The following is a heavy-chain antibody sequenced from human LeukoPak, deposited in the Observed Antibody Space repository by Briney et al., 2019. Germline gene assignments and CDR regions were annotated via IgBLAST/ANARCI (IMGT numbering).Heavy chain of an antibody. CDR2: IYYSGST. CDR1: GGSISSNTYY. J-gene: IGHJ4*02. Sequence: SETLSLTCTVSGGSISSNTYYWGWIRQPPGKGLEWIGSIYYSGSTYYNPSLKSRVTISVDTSKSQLSLKLSSVTAADTAVYYCARHAIDRSHYSYDYFDYWGQGTLHSVSS. CDR3: ARHAIDRSHYSYDYFDY. D-gene: IGHD3-22*01. V-gene: IGHV4-39*01.